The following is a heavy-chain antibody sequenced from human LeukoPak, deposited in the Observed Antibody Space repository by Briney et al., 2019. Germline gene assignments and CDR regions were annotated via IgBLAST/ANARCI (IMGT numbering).Heavy chain of an antibody. V-gene: IGHV4-39*01. D-gene: IGHD5-18*01. J-gene: IGHJ3*02. CDR1: GGSISSSSYY. CDR3: ASTGYSYAVNEIHSFDI. Sequence: PSGTLSLTCTVSGGSISSSSYYWGWIRQPPGKGLEWIGSIYYSGSTYSNSSLKSRVTVSVDTSKNQFSLKLSSVTAADTAVYYCASTGYSYAVNEIHSFDIWGQGTMVTV. CDR2: IYYSGST.